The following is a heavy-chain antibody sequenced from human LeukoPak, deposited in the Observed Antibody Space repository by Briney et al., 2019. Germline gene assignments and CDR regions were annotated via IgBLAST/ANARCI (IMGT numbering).Heavy chain of an antibody. Sequence: GGSLRLSCAASGFTFSSYWMSWVRQAPGKGLEWVANIKQDGSEKYYVDSVEGRFTISRDNAKNSLYLQMNSLRAEDTAVYYCASSSSPTSFDYWGQGTLVTVSS. CDR2: IKQDGSEK. CDR1: GFTFSSYW. D-gene: IGHD6-13*01. V-gene: IGHV3-7*01. J-gene: IGHJ4*02. CDR3: ASSSSPTSFDY.